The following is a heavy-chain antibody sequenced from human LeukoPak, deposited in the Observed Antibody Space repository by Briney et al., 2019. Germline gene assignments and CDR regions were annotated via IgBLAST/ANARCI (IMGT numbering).Heavy chain of an antibody. V-gene: IGHV3-23*01. Sequence: GGSLRLSCAASGFIFSNVAMSWVRQAPGKGLEWVSSITGGHFPTYYTDSVKGRFTISRDNSKNTLYLQMNSLRADDTAVYYCTRGPNGDYVGAFESWGQGTLVTVSS. D-gene: IGHD4-17*01. CDR2: ITGGHFPT. J-gene: IGHJ5*01. CDR3: TRGPNGDYVGAFES. CDR1: GFIFSNVA.